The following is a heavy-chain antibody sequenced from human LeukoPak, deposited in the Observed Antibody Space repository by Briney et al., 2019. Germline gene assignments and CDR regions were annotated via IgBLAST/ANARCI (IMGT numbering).Heavy chain of an antibody. J-gene: IGHJ4*02. CDR3: ARSSRSSWYSFGY. V-gene: IGHV3-53*01. CDR2: IYSGGST. D-gene: IGHD6-13*01. CDR1: GFTLSSNY. Sequence: GGSLRLSCAASGFTLSSNYMSWVRQAPGKGLEWVSVIYSGGSTYYADSVKGRFTISRDNSKNTLYLQMNSLRAEDTAVYYCARSSRSSWYSFGYWGQGTLVTVSS.